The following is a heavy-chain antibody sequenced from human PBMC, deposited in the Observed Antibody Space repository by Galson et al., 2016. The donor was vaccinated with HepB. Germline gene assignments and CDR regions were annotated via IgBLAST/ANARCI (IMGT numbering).Heavy chain of an antibody. V-gene: IGHV3-7*04. CDR2: IKGDGSQV. Sequence: SLRLSCAASGFTFSNFWMNWVRQAPGQGLEWVANIKGDGSQVYYVDSVKGRFSISRDNVENSLFLQMNSLRAEDTAVYFCARGQWLQARRAAYFDYWGQGALVTVSS. D-gene: IGHD5-12*01. CDR1: GFTFSNFW. J-gene: IGHJ4*02. CDR3: ARGQWLQARRAAYFDY.